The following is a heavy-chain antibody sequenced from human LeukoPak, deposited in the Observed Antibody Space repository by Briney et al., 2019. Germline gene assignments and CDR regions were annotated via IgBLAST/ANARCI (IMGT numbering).Heavy chain of an antibody. Sequence: GGSLRLSCAASGFTVSSNYMSWVRQTPEKGLEWVSVIYSGGSTYYADSVKGRFTISRDNSKNTLYLQMNSLRAEDTAVYYCARLVFPAGGDYDYWGQGTLVTVSS. J-gene: IGHJ4*02. CDR3: ARLVFPAGGDYDY. V-gene: IGHV3-53*01. CDR2: IYSGGST. CDR1: GFTVSSNY. D-gene: IGHD4-17*01.